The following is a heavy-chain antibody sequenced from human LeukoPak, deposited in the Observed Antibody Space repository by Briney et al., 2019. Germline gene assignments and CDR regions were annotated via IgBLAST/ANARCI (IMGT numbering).Heavy chain of an antibody. J-gene: IGHJ5*02. Sequence: SETLSLTCNVSGASVSSGSYYWSWIRQPPGKGLEWIGYIYYSGSTNYNPSLKSRVTISVGTSKNQFSLKLSSVTAADTAVYYCARVDYGSGSYRFDPWGQGTLVTVSS. D-gene: IGHD3-10*01. V-gene: IGHV4-61*01. CDR3: ARVDYGSGSYRFDP. CDR2: IYYSGST. CDR1: GASVSSGSYY.